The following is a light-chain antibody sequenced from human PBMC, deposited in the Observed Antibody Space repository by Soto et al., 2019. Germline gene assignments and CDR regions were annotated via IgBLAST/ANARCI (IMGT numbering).Light chain of an antibody. J-gene: IGKJ2*01. V-gene: IGKV3-20*01. Sequence: EIVLMQSPGTLSLSPGERATLSCRASQSVSSSYLAWYQQKPGQAPRVLIHGASSRAPGIPDRFSGSGSGTDFTITISRLEPEDFAVYFCQQYGNPPPNAFGQGTKVEIK. CDR3: QQYGNPPPNA. CDR1: QSVSSSY. CDR2: GAS.